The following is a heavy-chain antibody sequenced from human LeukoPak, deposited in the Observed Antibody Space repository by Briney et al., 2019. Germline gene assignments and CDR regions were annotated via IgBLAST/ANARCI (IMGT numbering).Heavy chain of an antibody. J-gene: IGHJ4*02. CDR3: AKAADEEDFDY. CDR2: VSGSGGST. Sequence: GGSLRLSCAASGFTFSRNAMSWVCQAPGKGLEWVSAVSGSGGSTHYADSVKGRFTISRDNSKNTLYLQMNSLRAEDTAVYYCAKAADEEDFDYWGQGTLVTVSS. CDR1: GFTFSRNA. V-gene: IGHV3-23*01.